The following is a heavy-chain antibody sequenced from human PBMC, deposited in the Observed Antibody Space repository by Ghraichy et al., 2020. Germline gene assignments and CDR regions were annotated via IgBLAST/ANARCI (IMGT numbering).Heavy chain of an antibody. D-gene: IGHD3-22*01. Sequence: GGSLRLSCAASGFSFSSYAMSWVRQAPGKGLEWVSGMSGSGGSTYYADSVKGRFTISRDNSNNTLYLQMNSLRAEDTAVYYCAKVYYYDSSGHGPFDYWGQGTLVTVSS. CDR3: AKVYYYDSSGHGPFDY. CDR2: MSGSGGST. V-gene: IGHV3-23*01. CDR1: GFSFSSYA. J-gene: IGHJ4*02.